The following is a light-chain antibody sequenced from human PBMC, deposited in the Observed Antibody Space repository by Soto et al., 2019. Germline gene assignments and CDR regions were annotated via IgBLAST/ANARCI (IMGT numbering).Light chain of an antibody. V-gene: IGLV2-23*01. CDR3: CSYAGSILYV. CDR1: SSDVGSYNL. Sequence: QSALTQPASVSGSPGQSITISCTGTSSDVGSYNLVSWYQQHPGKAPKLMIYEGSKRPSGVSNRFSGSKSANTASLTISGLQAEDEADYYCCSYAGSILYVFGTGTKVTVL. J-gene: IGLJ1*01. CDR2: EGS.